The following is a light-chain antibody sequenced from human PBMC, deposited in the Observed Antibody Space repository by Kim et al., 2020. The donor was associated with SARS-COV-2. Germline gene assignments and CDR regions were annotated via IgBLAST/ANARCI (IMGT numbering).Light chain of an antibody. CDR1: RLGNKY. J-gene: IGLJ2*01. CDR3: QAWDSGTVV. V-gene: IGLV3-1*01. Sequence: SYELTQPPSVSVSPGQTASITCSGDRLGNKYIAWYQQKPGQSPLLVIYEDSKRPSGIPERFSGSNSGNTAALTISGAQAVDEADYYCQAWDSGTVVFGGGTQLTVL. CDR2: EDS.